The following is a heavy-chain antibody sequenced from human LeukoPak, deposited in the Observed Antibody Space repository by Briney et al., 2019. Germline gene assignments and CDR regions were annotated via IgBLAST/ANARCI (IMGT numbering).Heavy chain of an antibody. CDR3: ARDLADIPPGAFDI. CDR2: IWYDGSNK. J-gene: IGHJ3*02. Sequence: SGGSLRLSCAASGFTFSSYGMHWVRQAPGKGLEWLAVIWYDGSNKYYADSVKGRFTISRDNSKNTLYLQMNSLRAEDTAVYYCARDLADIPPGAFDIWGQGTMVTVSS. V-gene: IGHV3-33*01. CDR1: GFTFSSYG. D-gene: IGHD2-2*02.